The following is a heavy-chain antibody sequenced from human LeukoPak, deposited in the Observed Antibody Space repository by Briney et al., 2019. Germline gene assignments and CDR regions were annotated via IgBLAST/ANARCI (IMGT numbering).Heavy chain of an antibody. CDR2: ISNGNT. CDR1: GGSISTYY. D-gene: IGHD5-18*01. Sequence: SETPSLTCSVAGGSISTYYWNGIRQTPGKGLEWIGHISNGNTEYNPSLKSRVTISVDTSKNQISLKLTSVTAADTAVYYCARDKDHSYGRYFDPWGQGALVTVSS. CDR3: ARDKDHSYGRYFDP. J-gene: IGHJ5*02. V-gene: IGHV4-59*01.